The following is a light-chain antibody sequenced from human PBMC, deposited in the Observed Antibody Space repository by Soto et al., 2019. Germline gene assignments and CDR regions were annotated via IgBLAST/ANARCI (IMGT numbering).Light chain of an antibody. CDR2: GTS. CDR1: ERIYSAY. Sequence: EVVLTQSPGTLSLSIGERATLSCRASERIYSAYLGWYQQKPGQAPRLLIYGTSSRATGIPDRFSGSGSGTDFTLTISRLEPEDFAVYYCQQYGNSPITFGQGTRLEIK. V-gene: IGKV3-20*01. J-gene: IGKJ5*01. CDR3: QQYGNSPIT.